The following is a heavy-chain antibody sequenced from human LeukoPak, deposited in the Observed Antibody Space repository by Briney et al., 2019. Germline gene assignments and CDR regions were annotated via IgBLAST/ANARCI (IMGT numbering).Heavy chain of an antibody. CDR3: ATSNTNPHYYDSSGTLDY. V-gene: IGHV1-69*01. D-gene: IGHD3-22*01. CDR1: GGTFSSYA. Sequence: SVKVSCKASGGTFSSYAISWVRQAPGQGLEWMGGIIPIFGTANYAQKFQGRVTITADESTSTAYMELSSLRSEDTAVYYCATSNTNPHYYDSSGTLDYWGQGTLVTVSS. CDR2: IIPIFGTA. J-gene: IGHJ4*02.